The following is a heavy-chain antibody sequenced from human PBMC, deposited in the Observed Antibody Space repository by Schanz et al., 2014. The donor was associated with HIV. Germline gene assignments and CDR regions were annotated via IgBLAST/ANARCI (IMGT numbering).Heavy chain of an antibody. D-gene: IGHD3-10*01. CDR3: AKAGGGPSPSYYGMDV. J-gene: IGHJ6*02. CDR1: GFTFSNFA. CDR2: IKYNGKTK. Sequence: QVQLVESGGGVVQPGRSLRLSCAASGFTFSNFAMHWVRQAPGKGLEWVSRIKYNGKTKEYANSVKGRFTISRDNSKNTVDLQMNSLRAEDTAVYYCAKAGGGPSPSYYGMDVWGQGTTVTVSS. V-gene: IGHV3-33*06.